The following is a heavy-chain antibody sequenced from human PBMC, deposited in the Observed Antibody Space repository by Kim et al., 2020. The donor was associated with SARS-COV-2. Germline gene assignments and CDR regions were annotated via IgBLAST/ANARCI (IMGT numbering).Heavy chain of an antibody. V-gene: IGHV4-39*01. Sequence: HTGRVTISVDTSKNQFSLKLSSVTAADTAVYYCARQITIFGVVILGWFDPWGQGTLVTVSS. CDR3: ARQITIFGVVILGWFDP. D-gene: IGHD3-3*01. J-gene: IGHJ5*02.